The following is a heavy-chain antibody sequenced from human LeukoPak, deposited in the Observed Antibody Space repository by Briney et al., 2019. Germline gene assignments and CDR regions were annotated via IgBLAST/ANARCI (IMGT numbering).Heavy chain of an antibody. V-gene: IGHV1-46*01. CDR2: INPTGGSI. CDR1: GYTFTRYD. Sequence: ASVKVSCKASGYTFTRYDMHWVRQAPGQGLEWMGIINPTGGSINYAQKFQGRVTMTRDTSTSTVYMELSRLRSEDTAVYYCARDGWFYYDSSDYSGFDYWGQGTLVTVSS. J-gene: IGHJ4*02. D-gene: IGHD3-22*01. CDR3: ARDGWFYYDSSDYSGFDY.